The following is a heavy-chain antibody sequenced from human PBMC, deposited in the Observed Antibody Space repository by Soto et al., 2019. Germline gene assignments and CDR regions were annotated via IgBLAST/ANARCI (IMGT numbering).Heavy chain of an antibody. V-gene: IGHV1-18*01. CDR1: GYTFTSYG. CDR3: ARPLFEYDILTGYQGAGDYYFDY. J-gene: IGHJ4*02. D-gene: IGHD3-9*01. CDR2: FSAYNGNT. Sequence: QVQLVQSGAEVKKPGASVKVSCKASGYTFTSYGISWVRQAPEKGLEGMGWFSAYNGNTNYAQKLQGRVTMTTDTSTSTAYMELRSLRSDDTAVYYCARPLFEYDILTGYQGAGDYYFDYWGQGTLVTVSS.